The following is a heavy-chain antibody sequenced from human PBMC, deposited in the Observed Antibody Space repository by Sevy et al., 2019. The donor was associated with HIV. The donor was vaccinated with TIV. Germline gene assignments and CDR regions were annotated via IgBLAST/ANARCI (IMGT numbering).Heavy chain of an antibody. CDR2: IYYNGHI. CDR1: GGSITSLY. CDR3: AGENAWGRGYS. D-gene: IGHD1-26*01. Sequence: SETLSLTCTVSGGSITSLYWNWIRQPPGKGLEWIANIYYNGHINYNPSLKSRVTLSLDTSKNLFYLRLSSVTAADTAMYYCAGENAWGRGYSWGQGTLVTVSS. J-gene: IGHJ4*02. V-gene: IGHV4-59*08.